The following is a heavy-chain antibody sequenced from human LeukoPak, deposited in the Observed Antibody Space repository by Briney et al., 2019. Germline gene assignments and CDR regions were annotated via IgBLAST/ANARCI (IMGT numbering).Heavy chain of an antibody. D-gene: IGHD3-10*01. V-gene: IGHV3-74*01. Sequence: GGSLRLSCAASGFSLSSYWMHWVRQAPGKGLVWVSRINHDGTDAIYADSVRGRFTISRDDAKNTLYLQLNRLRAEDTAMYYCTRARDYNSGSSPGVWGRGTLVTVSS. J-gene: IGHJ4*02. CDR1: GFSLSSYW. CDR2: INHDGTDA. CDR3: TRARDYNSGSSPGV.